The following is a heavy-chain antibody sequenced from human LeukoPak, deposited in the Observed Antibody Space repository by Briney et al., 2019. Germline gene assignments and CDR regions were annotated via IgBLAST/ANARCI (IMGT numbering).Heavy chain of an antibody. V-gene: IGHV3-23*01. CDR1: GFTFSSYT. Sequence: GGSLRLSCAASGFTFSSYTMSWVRQAPGNGLEWVSTISASGGSTYYADSVKGRFTISRDNSKNTLYLQMNSLRAEDTAVYYCAKDQVSTVTYHDYWGQGALVTVSS. D-gene: IGHD4-17*01. CDR3: AKDQVSTVTYHDY. CDR2: ISASGGST. J-gene: IGHJ4*02.